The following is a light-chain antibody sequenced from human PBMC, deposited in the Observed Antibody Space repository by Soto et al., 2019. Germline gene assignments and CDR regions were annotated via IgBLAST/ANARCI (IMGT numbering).Light chain of an antibody. CDR3: HQYNNWPPST. V-gene: IGKV3-15*01. J-gene: IGKJ1*01. Sequence: LSLSHRGGATLSCRARQSVGHNLAWYQQKPGQTPRVLIFGTSTRAIGIPARFSGSGIGTEFTLTLNSLQSEDFGVYYCHQYNNWPPSTFGQGRMVDIK. CDR2: GTS. CDR1: QSVGHN.